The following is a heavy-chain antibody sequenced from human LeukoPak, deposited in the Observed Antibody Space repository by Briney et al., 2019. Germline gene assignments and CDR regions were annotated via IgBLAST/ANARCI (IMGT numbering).Heavy chain of an antibody. CDR3: ARVEGFGELLSDY. CDR2: ISAYNGNT. V-gene: IGHV1-18*04. CDR1: GYTFTSYG. D-gene: IGHD3-10*01. Sequence: ASVKVSCKASGYTFTSYGIRWVRQPPGKGLEGMGWISAYNGNTNYAQKLQGRVTMTTDTSTSTAYTELRSLRSEDTAVYYCARVEGFGELLSDYWGQGTLVTVSS. J-gene: IGHJ4*02.